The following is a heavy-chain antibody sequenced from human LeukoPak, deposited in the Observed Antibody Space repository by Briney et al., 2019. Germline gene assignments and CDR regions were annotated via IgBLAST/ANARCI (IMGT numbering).Heavy chain of an antibody. Sequence: ASVKVSCKASGYTLSGYYMHWLRQAPGQGLEWMGWINPNSGGTNYAQKFQGRVTMTRDTSISTAYMELSRLRSDDTAVYYCARPYGRYGSGSYYNYWGQGTLVTVSS. CDR2: INPNSGGT. J-gene: IGHJ4*02. CDR1: GYTLSGYY. CDR3: ARPYGRYGSGSYYNY. D-gene: IGHD3-10*01. V-gene: IGHV1-2*02.